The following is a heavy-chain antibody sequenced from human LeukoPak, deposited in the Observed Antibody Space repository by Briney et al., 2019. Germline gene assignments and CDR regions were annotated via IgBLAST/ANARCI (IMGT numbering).Heavy chain of an antibody. V-gene: IGHV3-23*01. Sequence: GGSLRLSCAASGFTFSSYAMSWVRQAPGEGLEWVSAISGSGGSTYYADSVKGRFTISRDNSKNTLYLQMNSLRAGDTAVYYCAAAYSSSSTPWWFDPWGQGTLVTVSS. D-gene: IGHD6-6*01. J-gene: IGHJ5*02. CDR3: AAAYSSSSTPWWFDP. CDR1: GFTFSSYA. CDR2: ISGSGGST.